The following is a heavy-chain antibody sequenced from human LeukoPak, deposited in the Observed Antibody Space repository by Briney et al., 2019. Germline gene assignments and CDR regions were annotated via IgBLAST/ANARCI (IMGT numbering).Heavy chain of an antibody. CDR1: RFTFSSYA. V-gene: IGHV3-23*01. CDR3: AKVGDFYGDYVGYFDY. D-gene: IGHD4-17*01. J-gene: IGHJ4*02. Sequence: GGSLRLSCAASRFTFSSYAMSWVRQAPGKGLEWVSAISGSGGSTYYADSVKGRFTISRDNSKNTLYLQMNSLRAEDTAVYYCAKVGDFYGDYVGYFDYWGQGTLVTVSS. CDR2: ISGSGGST.